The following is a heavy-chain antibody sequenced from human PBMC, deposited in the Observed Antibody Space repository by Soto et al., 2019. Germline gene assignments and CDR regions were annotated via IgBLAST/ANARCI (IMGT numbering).Heavy chain of an antibody. Sequence: PSETLSLTCDVSGVSISSSSWWSWVRQPPGKGLEWVGEIYHSGSTNYNPSLKSRVTISVDKSKNQFSVRLTSVTAADTAVYYCAGGFGSGHYDYWGQGSLVTVSS. CDR3: AGGFGSGHYDY. J-gene: IGHJ4*02. CDR1: GVSISSSSW. V-gene: IGHV4-4*02. D-gene: IGHD3-10*01. CDR2: IYHSGST.